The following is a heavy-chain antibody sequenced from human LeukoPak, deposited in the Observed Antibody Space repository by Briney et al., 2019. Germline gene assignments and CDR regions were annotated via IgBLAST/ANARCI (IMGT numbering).Heavy chain of an antibody. Sequence: PGGSLRLSCAASGFTFSNDAMSWVRQAPGRGLEWLSSIGGYGTTAYYADSVKGRLTISRDNSKNTLYLQMNGLRAEDTAIYYCAKHGAGITVAGRRHLDYWGQGTLVTVSS. CDR3: AKHGAGITVAGRRHLDY. CDR1: GFTFSNDA. V-gene: IGHV3-23*01. J-gene: IGHJ4*02. CDR2: IGGYGTTA. D-gene: IGHD6-19*01.